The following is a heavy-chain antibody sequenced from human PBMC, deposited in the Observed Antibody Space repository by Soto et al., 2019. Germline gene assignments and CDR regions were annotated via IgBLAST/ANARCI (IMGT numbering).Heavy chain of an antibody. CDR3: ARSRYSATLGHYFDY. CDR2: ISYDGSNK. CDR1: GFTFSSYT. J-gene: IGHJ4*02. D-gene: IGHD1-1*01. Sequence: QVQLVESGGGVVQPGRSLRLSCAASGFTFSSYTMHWVRQAPGKGLEWVAVISYDGSNKYYADSVKGRFTISRDNSKNTVYLQMNSLRAEDTAVYYCARSRYSATLGHYFDYWGQGTLVTVSS. V-gene: IGHV3-30-3*01.